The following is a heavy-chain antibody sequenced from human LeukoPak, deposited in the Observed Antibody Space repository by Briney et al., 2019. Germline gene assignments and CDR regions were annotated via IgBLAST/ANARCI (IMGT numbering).Heavy chain of an antibody. J-gene: IGHJ5*02. D-gene: IGHD6-19*01. CDR2: VYYSGTT. V-gene: IGHV4-59*01. Sequence: SETLSLTCAVSGGSISAYYWSWIRQAPGKGLEWMGYVYYSGTTNYNPSLKSRVTLSVDTSKNQFSMKLISVIAADTAVYYCARDRAVAGARVFDLWGQGTLVTVSS. CDR1: GGSISAYY. CDR3: ARDRAVAGARVFDL.